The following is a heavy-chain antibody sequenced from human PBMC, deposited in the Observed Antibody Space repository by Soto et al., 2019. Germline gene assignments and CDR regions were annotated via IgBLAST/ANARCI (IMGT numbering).Heavy chain of an antibody. CDR1: GGSISSSNW. V-gene: IGHV4-4*02. J-gene: IGHJ2*01. CDR3: AGAAVGGSQIPQYFEL. D-gene: IGHD3-16*01. Sequence: QVQLQESGPGLVKPSGTLSLTCAVSGGSISSSNWWSWVRQPPGKGLEWIGEIYHSGSTNYNPSLKSRVTISVDKSKSQFALELGSVTAADTGVYYCAGAAVGGSQIPQYFELWGRGALVTVSS. CDR2: IYHSGST.